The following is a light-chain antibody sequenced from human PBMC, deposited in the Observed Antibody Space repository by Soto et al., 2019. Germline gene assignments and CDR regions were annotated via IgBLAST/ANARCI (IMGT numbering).Light chain of an antibody. V-gene: IGLV1-40*01. J-gene: IGLJ2*01. CDR3: QSYDSSLSGVV. CDR2: GNS. Sequence: QSALTQPPSVSGAPGQRVTISCTGSSSNIGAGYDVPWYQQLPGTAPKLLIYGNSNRPSGVPDRFSGSKSGTSASLAITGLQAEDEADYYCQSYDSSLSGVVFGGGTKLTV. CDR1: SSNIGAGYD.